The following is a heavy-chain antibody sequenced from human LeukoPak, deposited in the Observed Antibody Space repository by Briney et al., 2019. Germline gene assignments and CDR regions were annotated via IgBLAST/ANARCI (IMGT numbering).Heavy chain of an antibody. CDR2: ISSGGSPI. V-gene: IGHV3-11*04. Sequence: GGSLRLSCAASGFTFNDYYMSWIRQAPGKGLEWVSYISSGGSPIYYADSVKGRFTISRDNAKNSLYLQMNSLRAEDTAIYYCVRAVPAAILGAFDIWGQGTMVTVSS. CDR1: GFTFNDYY. D-gene: IGHD2-2*02. J-gene: IGHJ3*02. CDR3: VRAVPAAILGAFDI.